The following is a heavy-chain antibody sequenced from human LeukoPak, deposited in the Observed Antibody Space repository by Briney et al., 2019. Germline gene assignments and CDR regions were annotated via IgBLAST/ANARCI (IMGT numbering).Heavy chain of an antibody. CDR2: ISGSGGST. J-gene: IGHJ5*02. Sequence: PGGSLRLSCAASGFTFSSYAMSWVRQAPGKGLEWVSAISGSGGSTYYADSVKGWFTISRDNSKNTLYLQMNSLRAEDTAVYYCAKDWEAVAGTLGNWFDPWGQGTLVTVSS. CDR3: AKDWEAVAGTLGNWFDP. D-gene: IGHD6-19*01. V-gene: IGHV3-23*01. CDR1: GFTFSSYA.